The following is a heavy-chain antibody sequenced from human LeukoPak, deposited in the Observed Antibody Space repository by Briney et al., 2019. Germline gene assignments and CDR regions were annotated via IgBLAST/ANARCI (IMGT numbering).Heavy chain of an antibody. Sequence: GASVTVSCKASGYTFTSYDINWVRQAPGQGLEWMGWMDPNSGNTGYAQKFQGRVTMTRNTSISTAYMELSSLRSEDTAVYYCARVRRFLEWLFPGGYYYYGMDVWGQGTTVTVSS. D-gene: IGHD3-3*01. V-gene: IGHV1-8*01. CDR1: GYTFTSYD. CDR3: ARVRRFLEWLFPGGYYYYGMDV. CDR2: MDPNSGNT. J-gene: IGHJ6*02.